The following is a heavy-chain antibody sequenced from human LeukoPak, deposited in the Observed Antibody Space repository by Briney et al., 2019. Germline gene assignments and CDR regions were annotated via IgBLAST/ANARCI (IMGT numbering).Heavy chain of an antibody. Sequence: GGSLRLSCAASGFTVSSNYMSWVRQAPGKGLEWVSVIYSGGSTYYADSVKGRFTISRGNSKNTLYLQMNSLRAEDTAVYYCARGNYYGSGSYDYWGQGTLVTVSS. J-gene: IGHJ4*02. CDR1: GFTVSSNY. D-gene: IGHD3-10*01. V-gene: IGHV3-53*01. CDR3: ARGNYYGSGSYDY. CDR2: IYSGGST.